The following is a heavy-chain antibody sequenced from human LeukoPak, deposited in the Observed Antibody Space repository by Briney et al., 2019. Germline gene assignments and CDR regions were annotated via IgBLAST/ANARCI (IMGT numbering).Heavy chain of an antibody. Sequence: PGRSLRLSCAASGFTFSSYAMNWVRQAPGKGLEWVAVISYDGSNEYYADSVKGRFTISRDNSKNTLYVQMNSLRPEDTAVYYCAGGAYEGGNWFDAWGQGTLVTVSS. CDR2: ISYDGSNE. J-gene: IGHJ5*02. CDR1: GFTFSSYA. CDR3: AGGAYEGGNWFDA. V-gene: IGHV3-30-3*01. D-gene: IGHD4-17*01.